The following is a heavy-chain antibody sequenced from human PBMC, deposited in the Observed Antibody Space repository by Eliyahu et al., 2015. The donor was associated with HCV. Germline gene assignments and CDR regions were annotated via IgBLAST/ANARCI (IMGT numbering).Heavy chain of an antibody. D-gene: IGHD3-22*01. CDR3: ARADYYDLSGWLSFDP. J-gene: IGHJ5*02. CDR1: GFSFSDHX. V-gene: IGHV3-72*01. Sequence: QLVESGGAVVRPGASLRLSCTAXGFSFSDHXXDWVRQAPGKGLVWVGRSRNKDNNNIADYAASVKGRFTTSRDDSKKSLFLQMNNLQVEDTAVYYCARADYYDLSGWLSFDPRGQGTLVSVSS. CDR2: SRNKDNNNIA.